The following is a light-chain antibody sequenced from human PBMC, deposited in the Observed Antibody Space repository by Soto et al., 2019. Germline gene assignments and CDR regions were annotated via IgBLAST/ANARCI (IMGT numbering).Light chain of an antibody. Sequence: DIVLTQSPGTLSLSPWEIATLSCRASQIVSKNYLAWYQQKPGQAPRLLIYGASNRATGIPDRFSGSGSGTDFPLTISRLEHEDFAVYYCQKYGSSGTFGQGTKVDIK. CDR3: QKYGSSGT. CDR2: GAS. J-gene: IGKJ1*01. CDR1: QIVSKNY. V-gene: IGKV3-20*01.